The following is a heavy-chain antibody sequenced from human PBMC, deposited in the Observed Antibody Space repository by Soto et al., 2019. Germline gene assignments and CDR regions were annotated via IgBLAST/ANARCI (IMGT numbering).Heavy chain of an antibody. CDR1: GFTFSSYA. CDR2: ITDRGSST. J-gene: IGHJ4*02. V-gene: IGHV3-23*01. D-gene: IGHD5-18*01. Sequence: EVQLLESGGGLIQPGGSLRLSCAASGFTFSSYAMSWVRQAPGKGLEWVSAITDRGSSTYYADSVKGRFAISRDNPRNTLYLQMNSLRVADTAIYYCAKWDVATAMVTHWGQGTLVTVSS. CDR3: AKWDVATAMVTH.